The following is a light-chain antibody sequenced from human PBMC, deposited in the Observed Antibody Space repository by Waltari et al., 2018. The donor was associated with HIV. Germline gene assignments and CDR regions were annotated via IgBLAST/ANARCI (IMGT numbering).Light chain of an antibody. V-gene: IGKV4-1*01. CDR1: QSVLYSSDNKNY. CDR3: QKYYGIPT. Sequence: DIVMTQFPESLAVSLGDRATINCKSSQSVLYSSDNKNYLVWYQQKPGQPPKLLIYCASTRESGVLDRFSGSGSETDVTLTISSLQAEDVAVYYCQKYYGIPTSGAGTKVEIK. CDR2: CAS. J-gene: IGKJ4*01.